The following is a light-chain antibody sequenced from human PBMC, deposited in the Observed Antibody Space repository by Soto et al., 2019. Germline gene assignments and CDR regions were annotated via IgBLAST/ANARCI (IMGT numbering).Light chain of an antibody. CDR3: QQYDILPWT. CDR1: QYTSNY. J-gene: IGKJ1*01. Sequence: DIQVSQSRTFVSANVGARVSIKYMASQYTSNYLYWYQQKPGKAPKLLIFGSSYLQTGVPSRFSGSGSGTDFTFTISSLQPEDIATYYCQQYDILPWTFGQGTKVDNK. V-gene: IGKV1-33*01. CDR2: GSS.